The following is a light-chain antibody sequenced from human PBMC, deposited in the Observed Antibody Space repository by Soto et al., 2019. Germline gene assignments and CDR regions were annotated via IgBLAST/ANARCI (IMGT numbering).Light chain of an antibody. CDR1: QSVSSCY. V-gene: IGKV3-20*01. CDR2: GAS. Sequence: EIVLTQSPGTLSLSPGERATLSCRASQSVSSCYLAWYQQKPGQAPSLLIYGASTRATGIPYRFSGSGSGTYFTLTIIRLETEYFAVYYCQQYRSSPIITFGPVNKVDSK. J-gene: IGKJ3*01. CDR3: QQYRSSPIIT.